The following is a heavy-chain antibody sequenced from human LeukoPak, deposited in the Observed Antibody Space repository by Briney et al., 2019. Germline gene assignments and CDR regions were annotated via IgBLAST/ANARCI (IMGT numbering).Heavy chain of an antibody. V-gene: IGHV4-4*07. CDR2: IYTSGST. CDR1: GXSISSYY. CDR3: ARDSLVAGTRFDY. D-gene: IGHD6-19*01. Sequence: SETLSLTCSVSGXSISSYYWSWIRQPAGKGLEWIGRIYTSGSTNYNPSLRSRVTMSVDTSKTQFSLKVSSVTAADTAVYYCARDSLVAGTRFDYWGQGTLVTVSS. J-gene: IGHJ4*02.